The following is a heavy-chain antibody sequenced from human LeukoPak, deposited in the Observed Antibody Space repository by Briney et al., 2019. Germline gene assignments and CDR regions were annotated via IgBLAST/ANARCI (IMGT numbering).Heavy chain of an antibody. V-gene: IGHV3-7*03. CDR1: GFTFSSYW. D-gene: IGHD3-22*01. CDR3: ARGMDYYDSSGYLYFDY. CDR2: IKEDGSEK. J-gene: IGHJ4*02. Sequence: GGSLRLSCEASGFTFSSYWMSWVRQAPGKGLEWVANIKEDGSEKDYVGSVKGRFTISRDNAKNSLYLQMNSLRAEDTAVYYCARGMDYYDSSGYLYFDYWGQGTLVTVSS.